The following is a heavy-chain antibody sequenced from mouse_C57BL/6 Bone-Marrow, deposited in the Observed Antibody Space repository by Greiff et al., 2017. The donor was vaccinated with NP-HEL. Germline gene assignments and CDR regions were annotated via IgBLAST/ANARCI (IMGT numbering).Heavy chain of an antibody. D-gene: IGHD1-1*02. Sequence: EVKVVESGGGLVQPGGSLSLSCAASGFTFTDYYMSWVRQPPGKALEWLGFIRNKANGYTTEYSASVQGRLTISSDNPQSILYLQMHALTAEDSATYYSASRYDGSYFAYWGQGTLVTVSA. CDR2: IRNKANGYTT. V-gene: IGHV7-3*01. J-gene: IGHJ3*01. CDR3: ASRYDGSYFAY. CDR1: GFTFTDYY.